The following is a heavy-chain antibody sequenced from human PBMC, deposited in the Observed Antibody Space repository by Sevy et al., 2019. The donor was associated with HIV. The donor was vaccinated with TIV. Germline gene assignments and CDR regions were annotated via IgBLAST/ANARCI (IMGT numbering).Heavy chain of an antibody. V-gene: IGHV3-30-3*01. J-gene: IGHJ4*02. CDR3: ARDGSYYFDY. Sequence: EGSLRLSCAASGFTFSSYAMHWVRQAPGKALEWVAVISYDGSNKYYADSVKGRFTISRDNSKNTLYLQMNSLRAEDTAVYYSARDGSYYFDYWGQGTLVTVSS. CDR1: GFTFSSYA. CDR2: ISYDGSNK.